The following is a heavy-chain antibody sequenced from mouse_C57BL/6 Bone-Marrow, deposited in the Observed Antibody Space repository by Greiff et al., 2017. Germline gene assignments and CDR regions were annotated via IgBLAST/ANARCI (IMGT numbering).Heavy chain of an antibody. CDR2: IDPEDGAT. CDR3: ARRGEFAY. CDR1: GFNIKDYY. V-gene: IGHV14-2*01. Sequence: EVKLMESGAELVKPGASVKLSCTASGFNIKDYYMHWVKQRTEQGLEWIGRIDPEDGATQYAPRFQGKATITADTSSNTAYLQLSSLTSADTAVYYCARRGEFAYWGQGTLVTVSA. J-gene: IGHJ3*01.